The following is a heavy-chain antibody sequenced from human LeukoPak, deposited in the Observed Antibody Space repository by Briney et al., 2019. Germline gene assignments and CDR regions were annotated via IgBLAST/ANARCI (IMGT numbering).Heavy chain of an antibody. J-gene: IGHJ4*02. CDR1: GDSISSGDYY. CDR3: AREGWSGGTDY. CDR2: ISSSGST. Sequence: SETLSLTCTVSGDSISSGDYYWSWIRQPAGKGLEWIGRISSSGSTNYNPSLKSRVTISVDTSKNQFSLKLSSVTAADTAVYYCAREGWSGGTDYWGQGTLVTVSS. D-gene: IGHD3-16*01. V-gene: IGHV4-61*02.